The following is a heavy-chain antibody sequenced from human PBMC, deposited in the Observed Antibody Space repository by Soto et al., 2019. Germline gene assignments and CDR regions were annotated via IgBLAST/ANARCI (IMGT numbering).Heavy chain of an antibody. V-gene: IGHV3-30*18. CDR2: ISYDGSNK. CDR3: AKDRLAVATLDY. Sequence: GSLRLSCAASGXTFSSYCMHWVRQAPGKGLEWVAVISYDGSNKYYADSVKGRFNISIENSKNTLYLQINRRRAEDTAVYYCAKDRLAVATLDYWGQGTLVTSPQ. J-gene: IGHJ4*02. D-gene: IGHD6-19*01. CDR1: GXTFSSYC.